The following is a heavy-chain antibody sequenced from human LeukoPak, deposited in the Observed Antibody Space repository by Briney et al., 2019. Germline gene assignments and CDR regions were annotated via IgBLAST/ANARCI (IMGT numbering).Heavy chain of an antibody. CDR3: ARGPIPDY. J-gene: IGHJ4*02. D-gene: IGHD2-2*02. CDR1: GFTFRSYW. CDR2: IKSDGSST. Sequence: PGGSLRLSCAASGFTFRSYWMHWVRLPPGKGLVWVSRIKSDGSSTSYADFVKGRFTISRDNAKNLLYLQMNSLRAEDTAVYYCARGPIPDYWGQGTLVTVSS. V-gene: IGHV3-74*01.